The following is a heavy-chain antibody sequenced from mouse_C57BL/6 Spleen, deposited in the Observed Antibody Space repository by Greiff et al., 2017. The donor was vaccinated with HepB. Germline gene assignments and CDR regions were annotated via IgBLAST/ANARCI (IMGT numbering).Heavy chain of an antibody. Sequence: VQVVESGAELVKPGASVKISCKASGYAFSSYWMNWVKQRPGKGLEWIGQIYPGDGDTNYNGKFKGKATLTADKSSSTAYMQRSSLTSEDSAVYFCARGGIYYDYDGDYWGQGTTLTVSS. CDR2: IYPGDGDT. D-gene: IGHD2-4*01. CDR3: ARGGIYYDYDGDY. CDR1: GYAFSSYW. J-gene: IGHJ2*01. V-gene: IGHV1-80*01.